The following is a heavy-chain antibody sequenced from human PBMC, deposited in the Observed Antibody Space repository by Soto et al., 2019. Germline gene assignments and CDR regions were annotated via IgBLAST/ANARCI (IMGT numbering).Heavy chain of an antibody. Sequence: SVKVSCKASGGTFSSYTISWVRQAPGQGLEWMGRIIPILGIANYAQKFQGRVTITADKSTSTAYMELSSLRSEDTAVYYCARETDYDSSGYRSGFDYWGQGTLVTVSS. J-gene: IGHJ4*02. V-gene: IGHV1-69*04. CDR1: GGTFSSYT. CDR2: IIPILGIA. D-gene: IGHD3-22*01. CDR3: ARETDYDSSGYRSGFDY.